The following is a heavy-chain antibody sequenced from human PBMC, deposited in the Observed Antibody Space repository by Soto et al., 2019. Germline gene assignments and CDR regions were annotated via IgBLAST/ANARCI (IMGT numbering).Heavy chain of an antibody. J-gene: IGHJ6*02. V-gene: IGHV1-69*02. CDR1: GGTFSSYT. CDR3: ARGRSSSWYLGMDV. CDR2: IIPILGIA. Sequence: QVQLVQSGAEVKKPGSSVKVSCKASGGTFSSYTISWVRQAPGQGLEWMGRIIPILGIANYAQKFQGRVTITADKSTSTAYMELSSLRSEDTAVYYCARGRSSSWYLGMDVWGQGTTVTVSS. D-gene: IGHD6-13*01.